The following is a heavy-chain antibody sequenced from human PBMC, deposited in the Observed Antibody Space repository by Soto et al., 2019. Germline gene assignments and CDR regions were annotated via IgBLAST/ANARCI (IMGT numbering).Heavy chain of an antibody. CDR1: GGTFSSYA. J-gene: IGHJ6*02. CDR3: ARSAEEGLLVYYGMDV. V-gene: IGHV1-69*12. CDR2: IIPIIGTA. Sequence: QVQLVQSGAEVKKPGSSVKVSCKASGGTFSSYAISWVRQAPGQGLEWMGGIIPIIGTANYAQKFQGRVTITADESTSTAYMDVSSVRSEDTAVYYCARSAEEGLLVYYGMDVWGQGTTVIVSS. D-gene: IGHD2-15*01.